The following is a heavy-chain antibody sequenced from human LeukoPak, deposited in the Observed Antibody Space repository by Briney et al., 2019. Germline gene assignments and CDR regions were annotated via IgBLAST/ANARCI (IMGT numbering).Heavy chain of an antibody. Sequence: GGSLRLPCAASGFTVSSNYMSWVRQAPGKGLEWVSVIYSGGSTYYADSVKGRFTNSRDNAKNSLYLQMNSLRAEDTAVYYCARIPLRYFDWYLYYFDYWGQGTLVTVSS. D-gene: IGHD3-9*01. CDR3: ARIPLRYFDWYLYYFDY. J-gene: IGHJ4*02. CDR1: GFTVSSNY. CDR2: IYSGGST. V-gene: IGHV3-66*01.